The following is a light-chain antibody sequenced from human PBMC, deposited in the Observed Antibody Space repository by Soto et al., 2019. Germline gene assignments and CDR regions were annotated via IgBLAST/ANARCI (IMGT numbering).Light chain of an antibody. CDR2: GAS. CDR1: QSVSSNY. J-gene: IGKJ1*01. CDR3: QQYGSSPRT. Sequence: EIVLTQSPGNLSLSPGERVTLSCRASQSVSSNYLAWYQQKPGQAPRPLIYGASSRATGIPDRFSGSGSGTDFTLTISRLDPEDFAVYYCQQYGSSPRTFGQGTKVDIK. V-gene: IGKV3-20*01.